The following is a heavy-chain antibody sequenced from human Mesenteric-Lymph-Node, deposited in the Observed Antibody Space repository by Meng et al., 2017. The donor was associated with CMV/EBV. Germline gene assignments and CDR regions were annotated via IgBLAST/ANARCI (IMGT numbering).Heavy chain of an antibody. J-gene: IGHJ4*02. V-gene: IGHV4-39*01. CDR1: GGSISSSSYY. CDR3: ARSVVVIATNFDY. CDR2: IYYSGST. Sequence: SETLSLTCTVSGGSISSSSYYWGWIRQPPGKGLEWIGSIYYSGSTYYNPSLKSRVTISVDTSKNQFSLKLSSVTAADTAVYYCARSVVVIATNFDYWGQGTLVTVSS. D-gene: IGHD2-21*01.